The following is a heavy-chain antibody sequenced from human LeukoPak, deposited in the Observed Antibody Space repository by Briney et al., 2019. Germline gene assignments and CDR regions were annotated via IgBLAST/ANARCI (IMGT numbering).Heavy chain of an antibody. CDR1: GGSISSYY. J-gene: IGHJ6*03. CDR2: TYTSGST. Sequence: SETLSLTCTVSGGSISSYYWSWIRQPAGKGLEWIGRTYTSGSTNYNPSLKSRVTMSVDTSKNQFSLKLSSVTAADTAVYYCARESVGMGYYYYYMDVWGKGTTVTVSS. D-gene: IGHD7-27*01. V-gene: IGHV4-4*07. CDR3: ARESVGMGYYYYYMDV.